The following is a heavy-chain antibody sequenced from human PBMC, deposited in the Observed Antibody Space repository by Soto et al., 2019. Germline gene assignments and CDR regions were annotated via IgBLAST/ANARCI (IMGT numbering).Heavy chain of an antibody. V-gene: IGHV6-1*01. CDR1: GDSVSSNSAA. Sequence: SQTLSLTCAISGDSVSSNSAAWNWIRQSPSRGLEWLGRTYYRSKWYNDYAVSVKSRITINPDTSKNQFSLQLNSVTPEDTAVYYCARSQTLPGIAAAGSQFYGMDVWGQGTTVTV. CDR3: ARSQTLPGIAAAGSQFYGMDV. CDR2: TYYRSKWYN. J-gene: IGHJ6*02. D-gene: IGHD6-13*01.